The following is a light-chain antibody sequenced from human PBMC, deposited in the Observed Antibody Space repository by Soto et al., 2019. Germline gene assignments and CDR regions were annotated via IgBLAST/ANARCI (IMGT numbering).Light chain of an antibody. V-gene: IGKV3-20*01. Sequence: EIVLTQSPGTLSLAPGERATLSCRASQSVSSSYLVWYQQKPGQAPRLLIYGASSRATGIPDRFSGSGSGTDFTLTISSLEPEDFAVYYSQKYDSSSWTFGQGTNVEIK. J-gene: IGKJ1*01. CDR2: GAS. CDR3: QKYDSSSWT. CDR1: QSVSSSY.